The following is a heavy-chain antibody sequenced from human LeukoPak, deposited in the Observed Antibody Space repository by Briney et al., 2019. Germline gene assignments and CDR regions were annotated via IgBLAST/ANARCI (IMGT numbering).Heavy chain of an antibody. J-gene: IGHJ4*02. CDR1: GFTFDDYA. Sequence: GGSLRLSCAASGFTFDDYAMHWVRQAPGKGLEWVSGISWNSGSIGYADSVKGRFTISRDNAKNSLYLQMNSLRAGDTALYYCANFDYWGQGTLVTVSS. CDR2: ISWNSGSI. CDR3: ANFDY. V-gene: IGHV3-9*01.